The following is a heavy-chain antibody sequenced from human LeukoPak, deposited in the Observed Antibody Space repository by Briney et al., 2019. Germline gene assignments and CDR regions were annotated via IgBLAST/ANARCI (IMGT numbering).Heavy chain of an antibody. CDR1: GFSLSTSGVG. Sequence: SGPTLVKPTQTLTLTCTFSGFSLSTSGVGVGWIRQPPGKALERLAPIYWDDDKRYSPSLNNRLTITKDTSKNQVVLTMTNMDPVDTATYYCAHRLPGYISGWSQGNFDYWGQGTLVTVSS. D-gene: IGHD6-19*01. J-gene: IGHJ4*02. CDR2: IYWDDDK. CDR3: AHRLPGYISGWSQGNFDY. V-gene: IGHV2-5*02.